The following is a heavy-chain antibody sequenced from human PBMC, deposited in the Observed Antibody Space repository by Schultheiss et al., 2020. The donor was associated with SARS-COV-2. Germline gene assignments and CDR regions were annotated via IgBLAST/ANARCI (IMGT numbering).Heavy chain of an antibody. D-gene: IGHD3-16*01. V-gene: IGHV3-30*01. CDR1: GFTFSSYA. CDR2: ISYDGSNK. CDR3: ARGEGENYYYYYGMDV. J-gene: IGHJ6*02. Sequence: VGSLRLSCAASGFTFSSYAMHWVRQAPGKGLEWVAVISYDGSNKYYADSVKGRFTISRDNSKNTLYLQMNSLRAEDTAVYYCARGEGENYYYYYGMDVWGQGTTVTVSS.